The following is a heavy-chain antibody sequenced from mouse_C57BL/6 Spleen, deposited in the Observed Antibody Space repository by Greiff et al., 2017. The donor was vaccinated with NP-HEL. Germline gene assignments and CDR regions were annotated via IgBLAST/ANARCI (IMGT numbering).Heavy chain of an antibody. CDR2: IYPSDSET. CDR1: GYTFTSYW. CDR3: ARDDGYYPWFAY. D-gene: IGHD2-3*01. J-gene: IGHJ3*01. V-gene: IGHV1-61*01. Sequence: QVQLQQPGAELVRPGSSVKLSCKASGYTFTSYWMDWVKQRPGQGLEWIGNIYPSDSETHYNQKFKDKATLTVDKSSSTAYMQLSSLTSEDTAIYYCARDDGYYPWFAYWGQGTLVTVSA.